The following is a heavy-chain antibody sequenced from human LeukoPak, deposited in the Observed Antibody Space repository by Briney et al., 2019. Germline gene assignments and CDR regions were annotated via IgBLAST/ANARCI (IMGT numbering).Heavy chain of an antibody. Sequence: GGSLRLSCAASGFTFSSYGMHWVRQAPGKGLEWVAIIWYDGTNKDYVDSVKGRFTISRGNSKNTLYLQMNSLRAEDTAVYYCARDVQQWLGGLYYGMDVWGQGTTVTVSS. CDR3: ARDVQQWLGGLYYGMDV. V-gene: IGHV3-33*01. D-gene: IGHD6-19*01. CDR1: GFTFSSYG. J-gene: IGHJ6*02. CDR2: IWYDGTNK.